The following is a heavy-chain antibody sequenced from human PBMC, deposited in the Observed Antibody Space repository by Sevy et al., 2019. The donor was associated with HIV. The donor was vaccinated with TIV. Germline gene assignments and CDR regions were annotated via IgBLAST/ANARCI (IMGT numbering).Heavy chain of an antibody. CDR1: GYTFTSYG. CDR3: ARGLDCSGGSCRNYYYYGMDV. D-gene: IGHD2-15*01. CDR2: ISAYNGNT. V-gene: IGHV1-18*01. Sequence: ASVKVSCKASGYTFTSYGISWVRQAPGQGLEWMGWISAYNGNTNYAQKLQGRVTMTTDTSTGTAYMELRSLRSDDTAVYYCARGLDCSGGSCRNYYYYGMDVWGQGTTVTVSS. J-gene: IGHJ6*02.